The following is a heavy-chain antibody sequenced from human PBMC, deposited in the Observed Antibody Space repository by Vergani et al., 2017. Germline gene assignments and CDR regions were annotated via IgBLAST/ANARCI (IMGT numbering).Heavy chain of an antibody. D-gene: IGHD2-15*01. CDR1: GFTFSNAW. CDR3: ARASRPYCSGGSCYYFDY. CDR2: IKSKTDGGTT. J-gene: IGHJ4*02. V-gene: IGHV3-15*01. Sequence: EVQLVESGGGLVKPGGSLRLSCAASGFTFSNAWMSWVRQAPGKGLEWVGRIKSKTDGGTTDYAAPVKGRFTISRDDSKNTLYLQMNSLKTEDTAVYYCARASRPYCSGGSCYYFDYWGQGTLVTVSS.